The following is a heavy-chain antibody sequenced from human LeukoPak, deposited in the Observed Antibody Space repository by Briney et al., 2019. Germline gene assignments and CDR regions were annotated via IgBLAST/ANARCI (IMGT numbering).Heavy chain of an antibody. CDR2: INPNSGGT. D-gene: IGHD3-22*01. V-gene: IGHV1-2*02. CDR3: ARGVNSYYYDSSGPGLDY. J-gene: IGHJ4*02. CDR1: GYTFTGYY. Sequence: ASVKVFFKASGYTFTGYYMHWVRQAPGQGLEWIGWINPNSGGTNYSQKFQGRVTMTRDTSISTAYMELSRLRSDDTAVYYCARGVNSYYYDSSGPGLDYWGQGTLVTVSS.